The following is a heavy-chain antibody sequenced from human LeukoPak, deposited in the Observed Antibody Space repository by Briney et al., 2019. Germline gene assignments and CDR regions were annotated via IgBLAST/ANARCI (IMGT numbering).Heavy chain of an antibody. J-gene: IGHJ3*02. CDR2: IIPILGIA. V-gene: IGHV1-69*04. CDR3: ARDVVVVTDGAGAFDI. CDR1: GGTFSSYA. D-gene: IGHD3-22*01. Sequence: GASVKVSCKASGGTFSSYAISWGRQAPGQELEWMGRIIPILGIANYARKFQGRVTITADKSTSTAYMELSSLRSEDTAVYYCARDVVVVTDGAGAFDIWGQGSMVTVSS.